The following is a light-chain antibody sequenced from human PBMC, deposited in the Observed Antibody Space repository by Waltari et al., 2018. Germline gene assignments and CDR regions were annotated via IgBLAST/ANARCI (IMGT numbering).Light chain of an antibody. CDR3: SSYTSSSTLA. V-gene: IGLV2-14*03. Sequence: QSALTQPASVSGSPGQSITISCTGTSRDVGAYNYVAWYQQHPGKAPKLMIYDVTNRPSGVSNRFSGSKSDNTASLTISGLQAEDEADYYCSSYTSSSTLAFGGGTKLTVL. CDR1: SRDVGAYNY. CDR2: DVT. J-gene: IGLJ2*01.